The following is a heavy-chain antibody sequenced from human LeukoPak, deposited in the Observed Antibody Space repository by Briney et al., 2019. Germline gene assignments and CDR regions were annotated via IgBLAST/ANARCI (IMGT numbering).Heavy chain of an antibody. CDR3: ARASGYYDFWSGPTTDYYYYMDV. Sequence: ASVKVSCKASGYTFTSYGISWVRQAPGQGLEWMGWISAYNGNTNYAQKLQGRVTMTTDTSTSTAYMELRSLGSDDTAVYYCARASGYYDFWSGPTTDYYYYMDVWGKGTTVTVSS. CDR2: ISAYNGNT. V-gene: IGHV1-18*01. J-gene: IGHJ6*03. D-gene: IGHD3-3*01. CDR1: GYTFTSYG.